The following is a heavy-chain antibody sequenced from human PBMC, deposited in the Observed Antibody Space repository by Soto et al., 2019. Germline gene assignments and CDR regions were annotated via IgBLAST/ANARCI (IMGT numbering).Heavy chain of an antibody. CDR1: GFTFSSYA. D-gene: IGHD6-13*01. CDR2: ISGSGGST. J-gene: IGHJ5*02. Sequence: EVQLLESGGGLVQPGGSLRLSCAASGFTFSSYAMSCVRQAPGKGLEWVSAISGSGGSTYYADSVKGRFTISRDNSKNALYLQMSSLRAVDTAVYYCAKEGSSSWYTVGWFDPWGQGILVTVSS. CDR3: AKEGSSSWYTVGWFDP. V-gene: IGHV3-23*01.